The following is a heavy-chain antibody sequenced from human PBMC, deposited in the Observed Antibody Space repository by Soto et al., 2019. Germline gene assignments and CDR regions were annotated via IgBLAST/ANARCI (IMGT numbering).Heavy chain of an antibody. CDR2: LKGGGGST. CDR3: ARARIAAAGMGAFDI. J-gene: IGHJ3*02. V-gene: IGHV3-23*01. D-gene: IGHD6-25*01. Sequence: EVQLLESGGGLVQPGGSLRLSCVASGFTIDNYDMTWIRQAPGKGLEWVSALKGGGGSTHYAASVRGRFTISRDNSENTLYFQINTLRAEDTAVYYCARARIAAAGMGAFDIWGQGTMVTVSS. CDR1: GFTIDNYD.